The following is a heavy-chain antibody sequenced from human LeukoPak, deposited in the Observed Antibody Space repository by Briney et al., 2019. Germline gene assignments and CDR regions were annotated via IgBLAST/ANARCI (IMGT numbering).Heavy chain of an antibody. V-gene: IGHV1-46*01. Sequence: ASVKVSCKASGYTFTSYYMHWVRQAPGQGLEWMGIINPSGGSTSYAQKFQGRVTMTRDTSTSTVYMELRSLRSDDTAVYYCARAPEVDIVVVPAAMPDYWGQGTLVTVSS. J-gene: IGHJ4*02. CDR2: INPSGGST. CDR3: ARAPEVDIVVVPAAMPDY. CDR1: GYTFTSYY. D-gene: IGHD2-2*01.